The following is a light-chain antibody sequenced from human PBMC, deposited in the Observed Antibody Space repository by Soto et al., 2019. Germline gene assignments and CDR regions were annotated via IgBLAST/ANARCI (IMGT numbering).Light chain of an antibody. CDR3: QQYGSSPFT. V-gene: IGKV3-20*01. Sequence: EIVLTQSPGTLSLSPGERATLSCRASQSVSSNYLTWYQQKPGQAPRLLIYGASSRATGLPDRFSGSGSGTDFTLTISRLEPEDFAVYYCQQYGSSPFTFGPGTKVAFK. CDR2: GAS. J-gene: IGKJ3*01. CDR1: QSVSSNY.